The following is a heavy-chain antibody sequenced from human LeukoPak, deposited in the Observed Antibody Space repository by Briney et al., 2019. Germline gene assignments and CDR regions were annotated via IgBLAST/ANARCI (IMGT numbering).Heavy chain of an antibody. J-gene: IGHJ4*02. CDR3: ARGQGQMGDDRQCRLDY. CDR2: IYTSGST. V-gene: IGHV4-61*02. CDR1: GGSISSGSYY. Sequence: PSQTLSLTCTVSGGSISSGSYYWSWIRQPAGKGLEWIGRIYTSGSTNYNPSLKSRVTISVDTSKNQFSLKLSSVTAADTAVYYCARGQGQMGDDRQCRLDYWGQGTLVTVSS. D-gene: IGHD2-21*02.